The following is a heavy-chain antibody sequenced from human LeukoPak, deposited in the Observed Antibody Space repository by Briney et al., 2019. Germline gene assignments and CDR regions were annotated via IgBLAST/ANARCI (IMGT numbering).Heavy chain of an antibody. Sequence: GGSLRLSCVASGFTFSNCAMSWVRQVPGTGLEWVSSIYTSGGSTYYADSVSGRFAISRDNSKNTLYLQMNSLRAEDTAVYYCARDGASHFDYWGQGTLVTVSS. CDR1: GFTFSNCA. V-gene: IGHV3-23*01. D-gene: IGHD4/OR15-4a*01. CDR2: IYTSGGST. CDR3: ARDGASHFDY. J-gene: IGHJ4*02.